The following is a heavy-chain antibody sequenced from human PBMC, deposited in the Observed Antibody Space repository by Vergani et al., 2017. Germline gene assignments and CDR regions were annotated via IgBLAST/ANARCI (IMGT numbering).Heavy chain of an antibody. CDR3: ARLVGPAASDYYYMDV. J-gene: IGHJ6*03. CDR2: IYYSGST. V-gene: IGHV4-59*01. Sequence: QVQLQESGPGLVKPSETLSLTCTVSGGSISSYYWSWIRQPPGKGLEWIGYIYYSGSTNYNPSLKSRVTISVDTSKNQFSLKLSSVTAADTAVYYCARLVGPAASDYYYMDVWGKGTTVTVSS. D-gene: IGHD2-2*01. CDR1: GGSISSYY.